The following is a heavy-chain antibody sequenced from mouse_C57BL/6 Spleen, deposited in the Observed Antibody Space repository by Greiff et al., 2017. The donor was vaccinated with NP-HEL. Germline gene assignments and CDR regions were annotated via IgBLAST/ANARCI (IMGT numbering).Heavy chain of an antibody. D-gene: IGHD2-10*01. Sequence: EVQLQQSGPELVKPGASLKISCKASVYTFTDYYMNWVKQSHGKSLEWIGDINPNNGGTSYNQKFKGKATLTVDKSSSTDYRELRSLTSEDSAVYYCARRSYYQRYCDVWGTGTTVTVSS. CDR3: ARRSYYQRYCDV. CDR1: VYTFTDYY. V-gene: IGHV1-26*01. CDR2: INPNNGGT. J-gene: IGHJ1*03.